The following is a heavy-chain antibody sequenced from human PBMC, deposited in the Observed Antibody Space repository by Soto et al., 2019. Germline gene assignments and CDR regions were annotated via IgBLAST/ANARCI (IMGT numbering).Heavy chain of an antibody. CDR2: IKSKTDGGTT. J-gene: IGHJ4*02. CDR3: TTDFHSVVPAAIYYFDY. D-gene: IGHD2-2*02. V-gene: IGHV3-15*01. Sequence: GGSLRLSCAASGFTFSNAWMSWVRQAPGKGLEWVGRIKSKTDGGTTDYAAPVKGRFTISRDDSKNTLYLQMNSLKTEDTAVYYCTTDFHSVVPAAIYYFDYWGQGTLVTVSS. CDR1: GFTFSNAW.